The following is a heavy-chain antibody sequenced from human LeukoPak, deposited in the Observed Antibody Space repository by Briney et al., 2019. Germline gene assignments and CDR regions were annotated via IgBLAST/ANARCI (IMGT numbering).Heavy chain of an antibody. CDR1: GYTFSSYA. CDR2: ISYDGSNK. V-gene: IGHV3-30*03. D-gene: IGHD4-17*01. CDR3: AYGDYAY. Sequence: GGSLRLSCAASGYTFSSYAMHWVRQAPGKGLEWVAVISYDGSNKYYADSVKGRFTISRDNSKNTLYLQMNSLRAEDTAVYYCAYGDYAYWGQGTLVTVSS. J-gene: IGHJ4*02.